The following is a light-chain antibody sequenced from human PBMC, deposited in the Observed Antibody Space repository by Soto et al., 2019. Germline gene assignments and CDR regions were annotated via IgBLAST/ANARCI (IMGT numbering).Light chain of an antibody. Sequence: EIVLTQSPATLSLSPGNRATLSCRASQSVSGYLAWYQQKPGQAPRLLIYDASNRATGIPARFSGSGSGTDSPLTITSLEPEDFAVYYCQQRSTWPSTFGGGTKVEI. CDR1: QSVSGY. CDR2: DAS. CDR3: QQRSTWPST. J-gene: IGKJ4*01. V-gene: IGKV3-11*01.